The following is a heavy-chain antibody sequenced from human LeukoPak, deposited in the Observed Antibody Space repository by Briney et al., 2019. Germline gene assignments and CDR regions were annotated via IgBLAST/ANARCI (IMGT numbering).Heavy chain of an antibody. Sequence: SQTLSLTCTVSGGSISRGGYYWSWIRQHPGKGLEWIGYIYYSGSTYYNPSLKSRVTISVDTSKNQFSLKLSSVTAADTAVYYCARDTPDYYDSSGSKFDYWGQGTLVTVSS. CDR3: ARDTPDYYDSSGSKFDY. CDR2: IYYSGST. J-gene: IGHJ4*02. V-gene: IGHV4-30-4*08. CDR1: GGSISRGGYY. D-gene: IGHD3-22*01.